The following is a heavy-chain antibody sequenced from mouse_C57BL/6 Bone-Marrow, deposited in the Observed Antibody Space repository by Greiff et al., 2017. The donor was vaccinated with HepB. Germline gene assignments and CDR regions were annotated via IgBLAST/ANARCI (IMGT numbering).Heavy chain of an antibody. CDR1: GYTFTDYY. V-gene: IGHV1-26*01. Sequence: EVQLQQSGPELVKPGASVKISCKASGYTFTDYYMNWVKQSHGKSLEWIGDINPNNGGTSYNQKFKGKATLTVDKSSSTAYMELRSLTSEDSAVYYCARDMITTVVLDYWGQGTTLTVSS. CDR2: INPNNGGT. CDR3: ARDMITTVVLDY. J-gene: IGHJ2*01. D-gene: IGHD1-1*01.